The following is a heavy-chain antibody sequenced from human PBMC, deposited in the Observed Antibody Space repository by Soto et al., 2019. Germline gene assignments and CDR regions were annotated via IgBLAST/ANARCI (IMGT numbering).Heavy chain of an antibody. D-gene: IGHD2-2*01. V-gene: IGHV4-39*01. CDR3: ARLGYCIGTSCYDHYYYYGIDV. Sequence: PSETLSLTCTVSGGSISSYYWGWIRQPPGKGLEWIGSIYYSGSTYYNPSLKSRVTIYVDTSKNQFSLKLSSVTAADTAVYYCARLGYCIGTSCYDHYYYYGIDVWGQGTTVTVSS. CDR2: IYYSGST. J-gene: IGHJ6*02. CDR1: GGSISSYY.